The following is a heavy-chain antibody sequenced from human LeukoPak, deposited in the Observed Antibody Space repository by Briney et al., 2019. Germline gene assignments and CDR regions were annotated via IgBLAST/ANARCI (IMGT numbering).Heavy chain of an antibody. CDR3: ANHPSSLYDFWSGTPDY. CDR2: IYYSGST. CDR1: GGSISSYY. D-gene: IGHD3-3*01. Sequence: SETLSLTCTVSGGSISSYYWSWIRQPPGKGLEWIWYIYYSGSTNYNPSLKSRVTISVDTSKNQFSLKLSSVTAADTAVYYCANHPSSLYDFWSGTPDYWGQGTLVTVSS. V-gene: IGHV4-59*01. J-gene: IGHJ4*02.